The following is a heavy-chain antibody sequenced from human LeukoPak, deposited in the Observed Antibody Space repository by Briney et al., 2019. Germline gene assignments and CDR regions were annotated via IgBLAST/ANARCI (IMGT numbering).Heavy chain of an antibody. D-gene: IGHD6-19*01. CDR3: AKGGWLEY. Sequence: GGSLRLSCAASGFTFSNAWMSWVRQAPGKGLEWVSVFSESGGRTYYADSVKGRFTISRDTPKNTLYLQMNSLRAEDTAVYYCAKGGWLEYWGQGTLVAVSS. CDR1: GFTFSNAW. V-gene: IGHV3-23*01. J-gene: IGHJ4*02. CDR2: FSESGGRT.